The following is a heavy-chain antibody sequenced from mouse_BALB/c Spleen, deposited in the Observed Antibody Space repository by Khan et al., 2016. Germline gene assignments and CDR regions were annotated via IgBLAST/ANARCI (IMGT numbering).Heavy chain of an antibody. Sequence: QMQLEESGPGLVAPSQSLSITCTVSGFSLTGYGVNWVRQPPGKGLEWLGMIWSDGSTDYNSAPKSRLNISKDNSKSQVFLRMNGLQTDDTARYYCARVWGDYWGQGTSVTVSS. CDR2: IWSDGST. CDR3: ARVWGDY. D-gene: IGHD1-1*02. J-gene: IGHJ4*01. CDR1: GFSLTGYG. V-gene: IGHV2-6-7*01.